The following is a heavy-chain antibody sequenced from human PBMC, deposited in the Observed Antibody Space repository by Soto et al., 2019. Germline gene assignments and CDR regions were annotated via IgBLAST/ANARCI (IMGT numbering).Heavy chain of an antibody. CDR3: ARDSPPLLWGYYYGMDV. V-gene: IGHV4-30-4*01. CDR1: GGSISSGDYY. Sequence: SETLSLTCTVSGGSISSGDYYWSWIRQPPGKGLEWIGYIYYSGSTYYNPSLKSRVTISVDTSKNQFSLKLSSVTAADTAVYYCARDSPPLLWGYYYGMDVWGQGTTVTVSS. CDR2: IYYSGST. D-gene: IGHD3-10*01. J-gene: IGHJ6*02.